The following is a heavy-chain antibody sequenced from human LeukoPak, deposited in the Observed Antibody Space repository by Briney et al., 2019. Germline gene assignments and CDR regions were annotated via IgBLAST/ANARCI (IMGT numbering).Heavy chain of an antibody. CDR2: ISGSGDST. Sequence: GGSLRLSCAASGFTFSSYAMSWVRQAPGKGLEWVSAISGSGDSTYYADSVKGRFTISRDNSKNTLYLQMNSLRAENTAVYYCGVDIVVVPGAPNWFDPWGQGTLVTVSS. CDR3: GVDIVVVPGAPNWFDP. V-gene: IGHV3-23*01. CDR1: GFTFSSYA. J-gene: IGHJ5*02. D-gene: IGHD2-2*01.